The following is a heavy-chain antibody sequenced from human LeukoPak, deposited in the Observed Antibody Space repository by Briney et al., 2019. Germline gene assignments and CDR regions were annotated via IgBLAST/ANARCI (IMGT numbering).Heavy chain of an antibody. CDR3: ARGGWVVTGSHDY. CDR1: GGSFSGYY. D-gene: IGHD4-23*01. CDR2: INHSGST. V-gene: IGHV4-34*01. Sequence: SETLSLTCAVYGGSFSGYYWSWIRQPPGKGLEWIGEINHSGSTNYNPSLKSRVTISVDTSKNQFSLKLSFVTAADTAVYYCARGGWVVTGSHDYWGQGTLVTVSS. J-gene: IGHJ4*02.